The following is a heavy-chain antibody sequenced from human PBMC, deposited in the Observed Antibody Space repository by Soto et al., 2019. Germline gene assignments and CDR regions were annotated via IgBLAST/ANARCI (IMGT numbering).Heavy chain of an antibody. CDR3: ARERSAAGTGWFDP. CDR2: MNPNSGNT. V-gene: IGHV1-8*01. J-gene: IGHJ5*02. CDR1: GYTFTSYD. D-gene: IGHD6-13*01. Sequence: QVQLVQSGAEVKKPGASVKVSCKASGYTFTSYDINWVRQATGQGLEWMGWMNPNSGNTGYAQKFQGRVNMTRNTSISTAYMELSSLRSEDTAVYYWARERSAAGTGWFDPWGQGTLVTVSS.